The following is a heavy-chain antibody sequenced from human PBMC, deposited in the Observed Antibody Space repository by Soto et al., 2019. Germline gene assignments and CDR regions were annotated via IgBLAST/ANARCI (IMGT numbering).Heavy chain of an antibody. V-gene: IGHV3-30-3*01. CDR1: GFTFSSYA. CDR3: ARDPSGSQLRDDAFDI. J-gene: IGHJ3*02. Sequence: PGGSLRLSCAASGFTFSSYAMHWVRQAPGKGLEWVAVISYDGSNKYYADSVKGRFTISRDNSKNTLYLQMNSLRAEDTAVYYCARDPSGSQLRDDAFDIWGQGTMVTVSS. D-gene: IGHD1-26*01. CDR2: ISYDGSNK.